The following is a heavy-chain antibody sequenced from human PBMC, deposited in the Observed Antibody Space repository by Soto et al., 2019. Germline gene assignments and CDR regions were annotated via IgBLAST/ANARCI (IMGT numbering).Heavy chain of an antibody. D-gene: IGHD3-16*01. CDR2: INAGNGNT. V-gene: IGHV1-3*01. Sequence: ASAKVSCKACGYTFTSYASHWVRQDPRQRLEWMGWINAGNGNTKYSQKFQGRVTISADKFTGTAYMELTGLRSDDTAVYYCAGDPDRHYNDSHASSYPWGQGTLVTVSS. CDR1: GYTFTSYA. CDR3: AGDPDRHYNDSHASSYP. J-gene: IGHJ5*02.